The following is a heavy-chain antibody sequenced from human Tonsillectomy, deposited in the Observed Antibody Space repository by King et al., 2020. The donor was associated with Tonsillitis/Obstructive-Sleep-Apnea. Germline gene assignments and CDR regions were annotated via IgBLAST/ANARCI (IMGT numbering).Heavy chain of an antibody. Sequence: QLQESGSGLVKPSQTLSLTCAVSGGSISRGTYSWSRIRQPPGKGLEWIGYIYHSGSTYYNPSLKSRVTISVDRSKNQFSLKLSSVTAADTAVYYCARVVPGSSGYYFDYWGQGTLVTVSS. V-gene: IGHV4-30-2*01. CDR2: IYHSGST. J-gene: IGHJ4*02. D-gene: IGHD3-22*01. CDR3: ARVVPGSSGYYFDY. CDR1: GGSISRGTYS.